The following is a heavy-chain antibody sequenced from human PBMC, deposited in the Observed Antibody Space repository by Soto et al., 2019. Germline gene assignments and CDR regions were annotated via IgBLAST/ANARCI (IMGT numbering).Heavy chain of an antibody. J-gene: IGHJ6*02. CDR1: GYTFTGYY. Sequence: ASVKVSCKASGYTFTGYYMHWVRQAPGQGLEWMGWINPNSGGTNYAQKFQGRVTMTRDTSISTAYMELSRLRSDDTAVYYCARSAYYYYGMDVWGQGTTVTVSS. V-gene: IGHV1-2*02. CDR2: INPNSGGT. CDR3: ARSAYYYYGMDV.